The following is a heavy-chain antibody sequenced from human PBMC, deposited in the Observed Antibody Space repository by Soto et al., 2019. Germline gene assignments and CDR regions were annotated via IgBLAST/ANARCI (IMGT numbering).Heavy chain of an antibody. J-gene: IGHJ4*02. V-gene: IGHV1-69*01. CDR2: IIPIFGTA. CDR3: ARVRFRLGAYCGGDCYSGYFDY. Sequence: QVQLVQSGAEVKKPGSSVKVSCKASGGTFSSYAISWVRQAPGQGLEWMGGIIPIFGTANYAQKFQGRVTITADESTSTAYMELSSLRSEDTAVYYCARVRFRLGAYCGGDCYSGYFDYWGQGTLVTVSS. CDR1: GGTFSSYA. D-gene: IGHD2-21*02.